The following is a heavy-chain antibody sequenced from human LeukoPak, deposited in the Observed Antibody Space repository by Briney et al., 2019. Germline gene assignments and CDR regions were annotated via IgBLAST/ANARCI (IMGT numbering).Heavy chain of an antibody. CDR3: TRDGDDSSGYYPYYFDY. CDR1: GFTFGDYA. CDR2: IRSKAYGGTT. J-gene: IGHJ4*02. Sequence: PGRSLRLSCTASGFTFGDYAMSWFRQAPGKGLEWVGFIRSKAYGGTTEYAASVKGRFTISRDESKSIAYLQMNSLKTDDTAVYYCTRDGDDSSGYYPYYFDYWGQGTLVTVSS. V-gene: IGHV3-49*03. D-gene: IGHD3-22*01.